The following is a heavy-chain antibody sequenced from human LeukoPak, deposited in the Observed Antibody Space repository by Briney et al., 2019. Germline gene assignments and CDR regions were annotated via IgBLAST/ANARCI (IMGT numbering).Heavy chain of an antibody. Sequence: GSLRLSCAASGFTFSRYEMNWVRQAPGKGLEWVSYISSSGSTIYYADSVKGRFTISRDNAKNSLYLQMNSLRAEDTAVYYCARDVNYYDSSGSKGDYWGQGTLVTVSS. CDR2: ISSSGSTI. D-gene: IGHD3-22*01. V-gene: IGHV3-48*03. J-gene: IGHJ4*02. CDR3: ARDVNYYDSSGSKGDY. CDR1: GFTFSRYE.